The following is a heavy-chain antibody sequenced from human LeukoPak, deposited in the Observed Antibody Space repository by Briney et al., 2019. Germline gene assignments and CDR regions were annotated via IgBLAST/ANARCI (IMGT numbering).Heavy chain of an antibody. CDR1: RYSINSVSSSFF. D-gene: IGHD6-19*01. V-gene: IGHV4-38-2*01. Sequence: TSETLSLTCAVSRYSINSVSSSFFWGWIRQPPGKGLEWIGSINRSGVTYYNPPLKSRVAISVDTSTNHFSLSLNSVTAADTAVYYCTRVSVAGAFVDWGQGDVATVSS. CDR2: INRSGVT. CDR3: TRVSVAGAFVD. J-gene: IGHJ4*02.